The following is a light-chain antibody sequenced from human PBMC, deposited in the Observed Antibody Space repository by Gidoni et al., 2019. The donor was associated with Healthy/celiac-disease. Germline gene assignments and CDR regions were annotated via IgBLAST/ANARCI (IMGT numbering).Light chain of an antibody. CDR3: QQYNNWPRA. Sequence: EIVMTQSPATLSVSPGERATPSCRASQSVSSTLAWYQQKPGQAPRLLIYGASTRATGIPARFSGSGSGTEFTLTISSLQSEDFAVYYCQQYNNWPRAFGGGTKVEIK. CDR1: QSVSST. V-gene: IGKV3-15*01. J-gene: IGKJ4*01. CDR2: GAS.